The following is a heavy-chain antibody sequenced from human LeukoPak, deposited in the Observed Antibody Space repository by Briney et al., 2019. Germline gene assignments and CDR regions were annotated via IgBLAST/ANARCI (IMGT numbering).Heavy chain of an antibody. J-gene: IGHJ4*02. D-gene: IGHD6-19*01. CDR2: IYSGGST. CDR1: GFTVSSNY. Sequence: HPAESLRLSCAVSGFTVSSNYMSCVRQPPAKRLVWGSVIYSGGSTSYADSLKGRFTISRDNSKNTLSLQMNSLRAEDTAVYYYARGSRSSGRFDYWGQGDLVTVSS. CDR3: ARGSRSSGRFDY. V-gene: IGHV3-53*01.